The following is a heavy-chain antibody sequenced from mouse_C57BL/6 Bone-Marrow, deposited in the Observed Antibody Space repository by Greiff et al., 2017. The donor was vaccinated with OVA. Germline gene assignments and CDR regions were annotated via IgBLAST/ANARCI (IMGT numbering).Heavy chain of an antibody. CDR2: INPYNGGT. CDR1: GYTFTDYY. Sequence: VQLQQSGPVLVKPGASVKMSCKASGYTFTDYYMNWVKQSHGKSLEWIGDINPYNGGTSYNQKFKGKATLTVDKSSSTAYMELNSLTSEDSAVYYCARGDLGWYFDVWGTGTTVTVSS. V-gene: IGHV1-19*01. J-gene: IGHJ1*03. CDR3: ARGDLGWYFDV. D-gene: IGHD3-3*01.